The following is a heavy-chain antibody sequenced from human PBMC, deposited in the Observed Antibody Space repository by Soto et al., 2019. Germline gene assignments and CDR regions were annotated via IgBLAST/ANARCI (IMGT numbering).Heavy chain of an antibody. Sequence: RLSCACSGFTFSRYALHWVRQAPGKGLELVAVISYDGSNKYYADSVKGRFTISRDNSKNTLYLQMNSLRAEDTAVYHCARDPMYYYDSSGYPSYGMDVWGQGTTVTVS. D-gene: IGHD3-22*01. J-gene: IGHJ6*02. V-gene: IGHV3-30-3*01. CDR1: GFTFSRYA. CDR3: ARDPMYYYDSSGYPSYGMDV. CDR2: ISYDGSNK.